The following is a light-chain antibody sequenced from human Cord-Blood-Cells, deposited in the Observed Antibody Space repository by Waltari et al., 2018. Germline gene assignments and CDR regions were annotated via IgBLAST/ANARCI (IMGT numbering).Light chain of an antibody. Sequence: QSALTQPASVSGSPGQSITISCTGTSSDVGSYNLVSWYQQHTGKAPKLMLYEGSKRPSGVSNRFSGSKSGNTASLTISGLQAEDEADYYCCSYAGSVVFGGGTKLTVL. CDR2: EGS. CDR1: SSDVGSYNL. J-gene: IGLJ2*01. CDR3: CSYAGSVV. V-gene: IGLV2-23*01.